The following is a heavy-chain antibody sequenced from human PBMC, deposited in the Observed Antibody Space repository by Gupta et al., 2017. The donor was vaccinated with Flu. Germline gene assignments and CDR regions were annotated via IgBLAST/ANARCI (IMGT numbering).Heavy chain of an antibody. CDR1: GGSFSGYY. D-gene: IGHD5-18*01. CDR2: INHSGST. J-gene: IGHJ4*02. CDR3: ARVAGYSYGGNIAN. Sequence: QVQLQQWGAGLLKPSETLSLTCAVYGGSFSGYYWSWIRQPPGKGLEWIGEINHSGSTNYNPSLKSRVTISVDTSKNQFSLKLSSVTAADTAVYYCARVAGYSYGGNIANWGQGTLVTVSS. V-gene: IGHV4-34*01.